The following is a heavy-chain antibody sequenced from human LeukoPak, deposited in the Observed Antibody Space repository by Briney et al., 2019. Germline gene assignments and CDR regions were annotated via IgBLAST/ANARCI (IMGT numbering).Heavy chain of an antibody. Sequence: PGGSLRLSCAASGFTVSSNYMTWVRRAPGKGLEWVANIMQDGSEKYYVDSVKGRFTISRDNAKNSLYLQMNSLRAEDTAVYYCARHSAGYTTFFDYWGQGTLVTVSS. CDR3: ARHSAGYTTFFDY. CDR2: IMQDGSEK. J-gene: IGHJ4*02. V-gene: IGHV3-7*04. D-gene: IGHD5-24*01. CDR1: GFTVSSNY.